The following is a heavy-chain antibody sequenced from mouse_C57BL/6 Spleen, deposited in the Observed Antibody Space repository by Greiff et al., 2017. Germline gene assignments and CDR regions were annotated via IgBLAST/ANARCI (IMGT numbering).Heavy chain of an antibody. D-gene: IGHD2-3*01. V-gene: IGHV1-15*01. CDR1: GYTFTDYE. CDR3: SRGDGIDY. J-gene: IGHJ2*02. Sequence: QVQLQQSGAELVRPGASVTLSCKASGYTFTDYEMHWVKQRPVHGLEWIGAIDPATGSTDYNQKFKGKAILTADKSSNTAYMQLSSLTSEDSAIYYCSRGDGIDYWGQGTSVTVSS. CDR2: IDPATGST.